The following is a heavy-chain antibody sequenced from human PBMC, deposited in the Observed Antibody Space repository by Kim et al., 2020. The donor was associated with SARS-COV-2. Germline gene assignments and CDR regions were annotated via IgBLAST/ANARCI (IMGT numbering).Heavy chain of an antibody. CDR2: IYCDGSST. Sequence: GGSLRLSCAASGFTFRSYWMHWVRQALGKGLVWVSRIYCDGSSTPYADSVKGRFTISRDSSKNTLYLQMNSLRAEDTAVYYCARCSSPCYFHFCCEGTL. V-gene: IGHV3-74*01. CDR1: GFTFRSYW. CDR3: ARCSSPCYFHF. D-gene: IGHD6-13*01. J-gene: IGHJ4*02.